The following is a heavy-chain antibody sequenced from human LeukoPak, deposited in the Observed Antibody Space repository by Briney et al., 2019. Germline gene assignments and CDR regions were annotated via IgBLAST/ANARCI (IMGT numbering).Heavy chain of an antibody. CDR3: ARIQRVQLWAYFDY. D-gene: IGHD5-18*01. CDR1: GGSISSGSYY. CDR2: IYTSGST. Sequence: SETLSLTCTVSGGSISSGSYYWSWIRQPAGKGLEWIGRIYTSGSTNYNPSLKSRVTISVDTSKNQFSLKLSSVTAADTAVYYCARIQRVQLWAYFDYWGQGTLVTVSS. V-gene: IGHV4-61*02. J-gene: IGHJ4*02.